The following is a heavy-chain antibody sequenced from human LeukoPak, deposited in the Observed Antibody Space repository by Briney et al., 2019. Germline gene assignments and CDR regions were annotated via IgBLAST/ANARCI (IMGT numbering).Heavy chain of an antibody. CDR2: MYTTGST. D-gene: IGHD1-14*01. CDR3: ARDTVWDGWFDP. J-gene: IGHJ5*02. V-gene: IGHV4-61*02. Sequence: SETLSLTCDVSGGSISSGSYYWSWIRQPAGKGLEWIGRMYTTGSTNYNPSLKSRVTISGDTSKNQFSLKLSSVTAADTAVYYYARDTVWDGWFDPWGQGTLVTVSS. CDR1: GGSISSGSYY.